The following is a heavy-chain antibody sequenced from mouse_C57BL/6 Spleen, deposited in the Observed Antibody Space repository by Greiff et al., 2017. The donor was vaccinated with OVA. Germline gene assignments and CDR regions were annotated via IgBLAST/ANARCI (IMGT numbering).Heavy chain of an antibody. J-gene: IGHJ2*01. CDR3: ARDGAPYYEFDD. V-gene: IGHV1-26*01. Sequence: EVQLQQSGPELVKPGASVKISCKASGYKFTDYYMNWVKQSNGKSLEWIGDINPNNGGTSYTQKFKGKATLTVDKSSSTAYMGLRSLTSEDSACYYCARDGAPYYEFDDWGQGTTLTVSS. CDR1: GYKFTDYY. CDR2: INPNNGGT. D-gene: IGHD1-1*01.